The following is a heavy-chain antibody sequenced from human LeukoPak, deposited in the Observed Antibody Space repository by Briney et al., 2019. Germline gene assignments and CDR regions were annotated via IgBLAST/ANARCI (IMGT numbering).Heavy chain of an antibody. Sequence: GGSLRLSCAACGFSVSANYMSWVRQAPGKGLEWVSIIYSDGSTYYADSVKGRFTFSRDTYRNMLHLQMNSLGVEDTAVYYCARDTRNTLTNGMDVWGQGTTVTVSS. D-gene: IGHD1-14*01. CDR2: IYSDGST. J-gene: IGHJ6*02. CDR1: GFSVSANY. CDR3: ARDTRNTLTNGMDV. V-gene: IGHV3-53*01.